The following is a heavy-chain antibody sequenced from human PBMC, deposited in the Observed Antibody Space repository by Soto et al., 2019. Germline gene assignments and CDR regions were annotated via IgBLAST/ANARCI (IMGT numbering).Heavy chain of an antibody. CDR3: ATHRGSSWYYFDY. Sequence: QVQLVESGGGVVQPGRSLRLSCAASGFTFSSYGMHWVRQAPGKGLEWVAVIWYDGSNKYYADSVKGRFTISRDNSKNTLYLQMNSLRAEDTAVYYCATHRGSSWYYFDYWGQGTLVTVSS. J-gene: IGHJ4*02. CDR1: GFTFSSYG. V-gene: IGHV3-33*01. CDR2: IWYDGSNK. D-gene: IGHD6-13*01.